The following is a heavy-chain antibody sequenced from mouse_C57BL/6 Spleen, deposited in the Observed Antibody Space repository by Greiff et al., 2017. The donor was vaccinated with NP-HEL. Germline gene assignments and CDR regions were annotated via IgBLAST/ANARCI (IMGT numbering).Heavy chain of an antibody. Sequence: VKLQESGAELARPGASVKLSCKASGYTFTSYGISWVKQRTGQGLEWIGEIYPRSGNTYYNEKFKGKATLTADKSSSTAYMELRSLTSEDSAVYFCARRRDYDEYAMDYWGQGTSVTVSS. V-gene: IGHV1-81*01. CDR3: ARRRDYDEYAMDY. CDR1: GYTFTSYG. D-gene: IGHD2-4*01. CDR2: IYPRSGNT. J-gene: IGHJ4*01.